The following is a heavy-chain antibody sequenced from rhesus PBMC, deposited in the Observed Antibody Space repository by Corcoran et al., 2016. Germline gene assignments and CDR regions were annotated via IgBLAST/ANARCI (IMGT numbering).Heavy chain of an antibody. D-gene: IGHD3-22*01. V-gene: IGHV1-111*02. CDR3: AVGVTRIDY. CDR2: GEPEDGES. CDR1: GYTFTDPY. J-gene: IGHJ4*01. Sequence: EVQLVQSGAEVKQPGATVKISCKASGYTFTDPYLHWVRQAPGKGLEWMGSGEPEDGESDYAKKLQDIVTITADMSTDTDYMELSSLRSEDTAVYYCAVGVTRIDYWGQGVLVTVSS.